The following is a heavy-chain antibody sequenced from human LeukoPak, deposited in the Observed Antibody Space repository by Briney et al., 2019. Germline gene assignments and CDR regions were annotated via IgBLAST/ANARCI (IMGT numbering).Heavy chain of an antibody. V-gene: IGHV3-15*01. J-gene: IGHJ4*02. CDR1: GFSFSNAY. Sequence: GGSLRLSCAASGFSFSNAYMNWVRQAPGKGLEWVGHIKSKTDGGSTDYAAPVKGRFTISRDDSKDTLYLQMNSLKTEDTAVYYCTRHGHFDYWGQGTLVTVSS. CDR3: TRHGHFDY. CDR2: IKSKTDGGST.